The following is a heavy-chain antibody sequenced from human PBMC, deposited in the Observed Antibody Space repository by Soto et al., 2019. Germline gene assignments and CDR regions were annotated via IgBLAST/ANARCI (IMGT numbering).Heavy chain of an antibody. D-gene: IGHD3-10*01. CDR3: ATLAHSGSYLFNDLTYDY. J-gene: IGHJ4*02. V-gene: IGHV4-59*08. Sequence: PSETLSLTCTVSGGSISSYYWTWIRQPPGKGLEWIGYIYYSGSTNYNPSLKSRVTISVATSKTQFSLKLSSVTAADTAVYYCATLAHSGSYLFNDLTYDYWGQGTLVTVSS. CDR2: IYYSGST. CDR1: GGSISSYY.